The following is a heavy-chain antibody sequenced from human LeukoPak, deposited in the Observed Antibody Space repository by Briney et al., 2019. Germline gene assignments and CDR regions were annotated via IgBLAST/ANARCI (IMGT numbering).Heavy chain of an antibody. CDR3: ARGRVSHDAFDI. CDR2: MNPNSGNT. D-gene: IGHD6-6*01. CDR1: GYTFTSYD. V-gene: IGHV1-8*01. Sequence: GASVKVSCKASGYTFTSYDINWERQATGQGLEWMGWMNPNSGNTGYAQKFQGRVTMTRNTSISTAYMELSSLRSEDTAVYYCARGRVSHDAFDIWGQGTMVTVSS. J-gene: IGHJ3*02.